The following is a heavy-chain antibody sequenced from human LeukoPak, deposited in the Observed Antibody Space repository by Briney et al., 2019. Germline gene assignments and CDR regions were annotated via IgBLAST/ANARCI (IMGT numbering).Heavy chain of an antibody. CDR3: AKSGTPEGCGDPGDFDY. CDR2: ISGSGGST. CDR1: GFTFSSYA. J-gene: IGHJ4*02. D-gene: IGHD4-17*01. V-gene: IGHV3-23*01. Sequence: GGSLRLSCAASGFTFSSYAMSWVRQAPGKGLEWVSAISGSGGSTYYADSVKGRFTISRDNSKNTLYLQMNSLRAEDTAVYYCAKSGTPEGCGDPGDFDYWGQGTLVTVSS.